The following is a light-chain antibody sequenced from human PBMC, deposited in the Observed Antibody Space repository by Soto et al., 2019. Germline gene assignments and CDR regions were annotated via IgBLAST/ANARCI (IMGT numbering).Light chain of an antibody. Sequence: QSALTQPASVSGSPGQSITISCTGTSGDIGTYNLVSWYQQYPGRAPKLIIFEGNKRPSGVPDRFSGSKSGTSASLAISGLRAEDEADYYCATWDDSFRGLFGGGTKLTVL. CDR1: SGDIGTYNL. CDR2: EGN. V-gene: IGLV2-14*02. J-gene: IGLJ3*02. CDR3: ATWDDSFRGL.